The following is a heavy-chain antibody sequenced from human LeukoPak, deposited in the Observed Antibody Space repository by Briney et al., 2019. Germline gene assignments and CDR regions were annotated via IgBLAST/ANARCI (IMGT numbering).Heavy chain of an antibody. V-gene: IGHV3-23*01. J-gene: IGHJ4*02. CDR1: GFTFSSHA. D-gene: IGHD6-13*01. Sequence: GGSLRLSCVASGFTFSSHAMAWVRQAPGKGLEWVSGISGSGGNTYYADSVKGRFTISRDNSKNTLYLQMNSLRAEDTAVYYCATGRGIAAPYYFDYWGQGTLVAVSS. CDR3: ATGRGIAAPYYFDY. CDR2: ISGSGGNT.